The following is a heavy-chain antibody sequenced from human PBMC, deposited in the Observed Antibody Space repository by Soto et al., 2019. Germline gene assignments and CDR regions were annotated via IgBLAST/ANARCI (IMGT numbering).Heavy chain of an antibody. CDR2: INHSGST. CDR3: ARGQDSSSWYDWFDP. J-gene: IGHJ5*02. V-gene: IGHV4-34*01. D-gene: IGHD6-13*01. Sequence: QVQLQQWGAGLLKPSETLSLTCAVYGGSFSGYYWSWIRQPPGKGLEWIGEINHSGSTNYNPSLTSRVTISVDTSKNQFSLKLSSVTAADTAVYYCARGQDSSSWYDWFDPWGQGTLVTVSS. CDR1: GGSFSGYY.